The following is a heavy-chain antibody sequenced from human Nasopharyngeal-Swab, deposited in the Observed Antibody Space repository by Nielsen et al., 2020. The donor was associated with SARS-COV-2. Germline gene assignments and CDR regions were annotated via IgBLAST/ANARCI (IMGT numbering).Heavy chain of an antibody. V-gene: IGHV3-30*04. CDR2: ISYGGGDE. D-gene: IGHD2-2*03. J-gene: IGHJ5*02. CDR1: GFTFSSYP. CDR3: LRGMAGYGWFDP. Sequence: GESLKISCEASGFTFSSYPMQWVRRAPGKGLEWVSVISYGGGDEHYADSVKGRFTISRDNSKNTLYLQMNSLTVDDTAVYYCLRGMAGYGWFDPWGQGILVTVSS.